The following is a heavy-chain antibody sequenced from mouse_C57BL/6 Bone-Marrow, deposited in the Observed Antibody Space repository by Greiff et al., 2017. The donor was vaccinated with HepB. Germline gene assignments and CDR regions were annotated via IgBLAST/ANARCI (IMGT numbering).Heavy chain of an antibody. CDR1: GYTFTSYW. J-gene: IGHJ3*01. Sequence: QVQLQQPGAELVRPGTSVKLSCKASGYTFTSYWIHWVKQRPGQGLEWIGVIDPSDSYTNYNQKFKGKATLTVDTSSSTAYMQLSSLTSEDSAVYYCARWGGYDDGAWFAYWGQGTLVTVSA. V-gene: IGHV1-59*01. CDR2: IDPSDSYT. D-gene: IGHD2-2*01. CDR3: ARWGGYDDGAWFAY.